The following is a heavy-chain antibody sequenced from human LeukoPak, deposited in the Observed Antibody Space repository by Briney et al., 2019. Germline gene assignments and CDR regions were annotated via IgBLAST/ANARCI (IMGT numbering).Heavy chain of an antibody. D-gene: IGHD5-18*01. J-gene: IGHJ4*02. CDR2: IYHGGNI. Sequence: SETLSLTCAVSGVSISSGNWWTWVRQPPGKGLEWIGEIYHGGNINYSLSLKSRVTISIDKSKNQLSLNLNSVTAADTAVYYCATRDQSRTDVVPPDYWGQGALVTVSS. V-gene: IGHV4-4*02. CDR1: GVSISSGNW. CDR3: ATRDQSRTDVVPPDY.